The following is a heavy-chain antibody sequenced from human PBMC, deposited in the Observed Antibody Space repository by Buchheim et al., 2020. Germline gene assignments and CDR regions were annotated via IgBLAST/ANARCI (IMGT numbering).Heavy chain of an antibody. D-gene: IGHD2-2*01. CDR1: EFTFSSSG. CDR2: IGASGTST. J-gene: IGHJ4*02. V-gene: IGHV3-23*01. CDR3: AKHIPGRRGFDY. Sequence: DVQLLESGGGLVQPGGSLRLSCAASEFTFSSSGMSWVRRAPGKGLEWVSVIGASGTSTFYADSVKGRFTISRDNSKNILYLQMNSLRAEDTAVYYWAKHIPGRRGFDYWGQGTL.